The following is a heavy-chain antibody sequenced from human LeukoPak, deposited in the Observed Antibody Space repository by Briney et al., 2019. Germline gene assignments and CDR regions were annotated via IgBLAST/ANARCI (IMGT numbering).Heavy chain of an antibody. CDR2: INPNSGGT. J-gene: IGHJ4*02. Sequence: GASVKVSCKASGYTFTGYYMHWVRQAPGQGLEWMGWINPNSGGTNYAQKFQGRVTMTRDTSISTACMELSRLRSDDTAVYYCARGGIVGATAEFDYWGQGTLVTVSS. D-gene: IGHD1-26*01. CDR1: GYTFTGYY. CDR3: ARGGIVGATAEFDY. V-gene: IGHV1-2*02.